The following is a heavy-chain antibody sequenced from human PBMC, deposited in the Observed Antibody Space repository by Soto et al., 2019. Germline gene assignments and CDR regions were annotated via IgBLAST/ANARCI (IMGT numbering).Heavy chain of an antibody. CDR3: AKGTSNGGWFNPFDY. V-gene: IGHV3-23*01. J-gene: IGHJ4*02. CDR1: GFTFVNYA. D-gene: IGHD6-19*01. CDR2: LSGSGTST. Sequence: SGGSLRLSCAASGFTFVNYAMNWVRQAPGKGLEWVATLSGSGTSTYYADSVKGRFTISRDNSRNTLYLQMNSLRAEDTAVYYCAKGTSNGGWFNPFDYWGQGTLVTVSS.